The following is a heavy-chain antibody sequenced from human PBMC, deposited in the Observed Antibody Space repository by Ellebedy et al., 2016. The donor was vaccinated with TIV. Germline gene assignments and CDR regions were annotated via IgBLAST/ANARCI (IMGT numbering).Heavy chain of an antibody. Sequence: GESLKISCAASGFTFTNYWMSWVRQPPGKGLEWVAAISYDGTKEYYPDYVKGRFTISRDNSKNTVSLQMNSLRPEDTAVYYCANRNWYDRSDFDSYYFDFWGQGTLVTVSS. V-gene: IGHV3-30-3*01. CDR3: ANRNWYDRSDFDSYYFDF. D-gene: IGHD3-22*01. CDR1: GFTFTNYW. J-gene: IGHJ4*02. CDR2: ISYDGTKE.